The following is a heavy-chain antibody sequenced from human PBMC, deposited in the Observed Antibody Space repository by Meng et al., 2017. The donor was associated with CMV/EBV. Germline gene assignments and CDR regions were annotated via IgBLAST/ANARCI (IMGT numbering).Heavy chain of an antibody. J-gene: IGHJ2*01. CDR2: ISAYNGNT. CDR3: ARDPLFGGGGRFDL. Sequence: GELVQAGAGVKKPGASGTVSCKASGYTFTSYGISWVRQAPGQGLEWMGWISAYNGNTNYAQKLQGRVTMTTDTSTSTAYMELRSLRSDDTAVYYCARDPLFGGGGRFDLWGRGTLVTVSS. CDR1: GYTFTSYG. V-gene: IGHV1-18*01. D-gene: IGHD3-10*01.